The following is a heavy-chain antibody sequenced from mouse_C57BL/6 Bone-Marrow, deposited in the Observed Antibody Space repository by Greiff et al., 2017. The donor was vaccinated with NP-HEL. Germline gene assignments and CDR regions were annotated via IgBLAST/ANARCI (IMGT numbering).Heavy chain of an antibody. CDR1: GYTFTDYY. CDR3: ARELLLRSPYWYFDV. V-gene: IGHV1-26*01. CDR2: INPNNGGT. J-gene: IGHJ1*03. Sequence: EVQLQQSGPELVKPGASVKISCKASGYTFTDYYMNWVKQSHGRSLEWIGDINPNNGGTRYNQKFKGKATLTVDKSSSTAYMELRSLTSEDSAVYYCARELLLRSPYWYFDVWGTGTTVTVSS. D-gene: IGHD1-1*01.